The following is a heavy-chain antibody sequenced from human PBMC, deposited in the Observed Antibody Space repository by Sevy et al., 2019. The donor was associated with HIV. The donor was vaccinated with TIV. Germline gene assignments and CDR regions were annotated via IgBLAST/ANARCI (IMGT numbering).Heavy chain of an antibody. D-gene: IGHD6-19*01. Sequence: GRSLRLSCAASGFSVSRNHINWVRQAPGKGQEWISVIYSDGTTQYADSVKSRFTISRDTSNKTMYLQVSSLRADDTAVYYWARRLSSAWYFDFWGQGTLVTVSS. CDR2: IYSDGTT. V-gene: IGHV3-53*01. CDR1: GFSVSRNH. CDR3: ARRLSSAWYFDF. J-gene: IGHJ4*02.